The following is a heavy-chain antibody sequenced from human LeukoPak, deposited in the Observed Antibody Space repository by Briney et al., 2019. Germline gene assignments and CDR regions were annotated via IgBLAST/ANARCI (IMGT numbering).Heavy chain of an antibody. Sequence: GGSLRLSCAASGFTFSSYWMSWVRQAPGKGLEWVANIKQDGSEKYYVDSVKGRFTISRDNAKNSLYLQMNGLRAEDTAVYYCARDASTGTSYYGMDVWGQGTTVTVSS. CDR1: GFTFSSYW. CDR2: IKQDGSEK. J-gene: IGHJ6*02. CDR3: ARDASTGTSYYGMDV. V-gene: IGHV3-7*01. D-gene: IGHD3-16*01.